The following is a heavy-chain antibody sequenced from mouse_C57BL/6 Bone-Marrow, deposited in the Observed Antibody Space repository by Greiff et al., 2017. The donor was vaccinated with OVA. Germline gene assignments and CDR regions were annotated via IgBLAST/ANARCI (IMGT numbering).Heavy chain of an antibody. V-gene: IGHV1-69*01. CDR3: ARGEGNYYGSSSYFDY. J-gene: IGHJ2*01. D-gene: IGHD1-1*01. Sequence: VQLQQPGAELVMPGASVKLSCKASGYTFTSYWMHWVKQRPGQGLEWIGEIDPSDSYTNYNQKFKGKSTLTVDKSSSTAYMQLSSLTSEDSAVYYCARGEGNYYGSSSYFDYWGQGTTLTVSS. CDR2: IDPSDSYT. CDR1: GYTFTSYW.